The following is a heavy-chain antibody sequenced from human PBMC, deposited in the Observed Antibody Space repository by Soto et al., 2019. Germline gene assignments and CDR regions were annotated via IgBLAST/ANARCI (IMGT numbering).Heavy chain of an antibody. V-gene: IGHV4-4*02. CDR1: GGSISSSNW. J-gene: IGHJ6*02. Sequence: QVQLQESGPGLVKPSGTLSLTCAVSGGSISSSNWWSWVRQPPGKGLEWIGEIYHSGSTNYNPSLKSRVTISVDKSKNQFALKLGSVTAADTAVYYCASTMVRDYYYYYGMDVWGQGTTVTVSS. CDR3: ASTMVRDYYYYYGMDV. CDR2: IYHSGST. D-gene: IGHD3-10*01.